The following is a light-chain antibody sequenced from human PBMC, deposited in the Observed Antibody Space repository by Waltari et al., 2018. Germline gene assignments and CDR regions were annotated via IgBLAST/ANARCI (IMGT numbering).Light chain of an antibody. Sequence: SVLTQLPSVSGAPGQGVTLFCSGATSNLGNNSVSWYQQLPGAAPRLPIYRNDQRPSGVPARFSASKSDASASASLAISGLQPGDEGDYFCAAYDDSLNGVIFGGGTKLTVL. CDR1: TSNLGNNS. V-gene: IGLV1-44*01. J-gene: IGLJ2*01. CDR2: RND. CDR3: AAYDDSLNGVI.